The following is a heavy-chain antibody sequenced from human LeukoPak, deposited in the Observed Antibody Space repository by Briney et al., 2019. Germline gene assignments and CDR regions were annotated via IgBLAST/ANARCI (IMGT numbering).Heavy chain of an antibody. Sequence: PSETLSLTCTVSGGSISSGSYYWSWIRQPAGKGLEWIGRIYTSGSTNYNPSLKSRVTMSVDTSKNQFSLKLSSVTAADTAVYYCARDGASNWFDPWGQGTLVTVSS. CDR2: IYTSGST. J-gene: IGHJ5*02. CDR3: ARDGASNWFDP. V-gene: IGHV4-61*02. D-gene: IGHD3-16*01. CDR1: GGSISSGSYY.